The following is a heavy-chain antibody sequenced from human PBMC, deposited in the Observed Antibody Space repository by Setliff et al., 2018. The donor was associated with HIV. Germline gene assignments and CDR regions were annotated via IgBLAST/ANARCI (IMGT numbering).Heavy chain of an antibody. D-gene: IGHD3-22*01. CDR2: ISWNGGST. CDR1: GFTFHDYT. V-gene: IGHV3-20*04. CDR3: ARDVSYYDISGYYLADF. J-gene: IGHJ4*02. Sequence: GGSLRLSCAASGFTFHDYTMHWVRQAPGKGLEWVSLISWNGGSTGYADSVKGRFTISRDNAKNSLYLQMNSLRAEDTALYYCARDVSYYDISGYYLADFWGQGTLVTVSS.